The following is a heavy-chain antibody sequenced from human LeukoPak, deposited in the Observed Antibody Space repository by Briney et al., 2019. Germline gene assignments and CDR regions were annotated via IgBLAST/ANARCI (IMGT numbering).Heavy chain of an antibody. CDR2: INQDGSDK. Sequence: GGSLRLSCAASGFTFRRYWMSWARQASGKGLKWVANINQDGSDKYYVDSVNGRFTISRDNAKNSLYLQMSSLRAEDTAVYYGVRDHDYSDWDGGEWGEGSLVTVSS. CDR1: GFTFRRYW. J-gene: IGHJ4*02. CDR3: VRDHDYSDWDGGE. D-gene: IGHD4-11*01. V-gene: IGHV3-7*04.